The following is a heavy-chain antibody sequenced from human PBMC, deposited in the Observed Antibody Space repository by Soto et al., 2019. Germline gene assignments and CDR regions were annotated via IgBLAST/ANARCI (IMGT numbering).Heavy chain of an antibody. J-gene: IGHJ4*02. Sequence: EVQLVETGGGLIQPGGSLRLSCAASGFTVSSNYMSWVRQAPGKGLEWVSVIYSGGSTYYADSVKGRFTISRDNSKNTLYRQMNSLRAEDTAVYYWARSGYDSTHWGDYWGQGTLVTVSS. CDR2: IYSGGST. D-gene: IGHD3-22*01. V-gene: IGHV3-53*02. CDR3: ARSGYDSTHWGDY. CDR1: GFTVSSNY.